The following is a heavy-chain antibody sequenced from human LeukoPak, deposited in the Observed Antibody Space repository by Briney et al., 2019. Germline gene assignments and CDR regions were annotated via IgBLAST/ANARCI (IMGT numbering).Heavy chain of an antibody. D-gene: IGHD5-18*01. V-gene: IGHV3-66*01. CDR1: GFTISTYA. CDR3: ARERARGYSFAFFDY. J-gene: IGHJ4*02. CDR2: IYSGGST. Sequence: GGSLRLSCAASGFTISTYALSWVRQAPGKGLEWVSVIYSGGSTYYADSVKGRFTISRDNSKNTLYLQMNSLRAEDTAVYYCARERARGYSFAFFDYWGQGTLVTVSS.